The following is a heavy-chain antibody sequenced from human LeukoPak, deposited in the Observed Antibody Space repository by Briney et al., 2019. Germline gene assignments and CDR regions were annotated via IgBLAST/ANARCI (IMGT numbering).Heavy chain of an antibody. V-gene: IGHV3-23*01. CDR1: GFSFSSYA. CDR2: ITGSGDDT. J-gene: IGHJ4*02. Sequence: GGSLRLSCAASGFSFSSYAMSWVRQTPEKGLEWVSAITGSGDDTFHADSVKGRFTISRDNSRNTLCLQMNSLRAEDTAVYHCVKGSKTSRPYYFDYWGQGALVTVSS. CDR3: VKGSKTSRPYYFDY.